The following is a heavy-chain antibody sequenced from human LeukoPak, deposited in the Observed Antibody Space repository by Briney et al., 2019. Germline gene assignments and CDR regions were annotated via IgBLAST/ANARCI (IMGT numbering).Heavy chain of an antibody. Sequence: PSETLSLTCTVSGGSIRNSGYYWGWIRQPPGKGLEWIGSIYYSGSTYYKPSLKSRVTISVDTSKNQFSLKLSSVTAADTAVYYCARHSSSWYVLDWFDPWGQGTLVTVSS. CDR2: IYYSGST. V-gene: IGHV4-39*01. CDR3: ARHSSSWYVLDWFDP. CDR1: GGSIRNSGYY. J-gene: IGHJ5*02. D-gene: IGHD6-13*01.